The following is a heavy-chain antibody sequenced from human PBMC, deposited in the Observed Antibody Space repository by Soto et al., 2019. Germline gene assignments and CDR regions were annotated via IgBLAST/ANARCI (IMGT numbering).Heavy chain of an antibody. D-gene: IGHD5-12*01. J-gene: IGHJ4*02. V-gene: IGHV3-7*04. CDR1: GFTFSTYW. Sequence: EVQLVESGGGLVQPGGSLSLSCAASGFTFSTYWMFWDRQAPGKGLEWVATIKQDGSEKLYVDSVKGRFTISRDNAKNSLHLQMSSLRVEDTAVYFCAGAPGWLIDNWGQGTLVTVSS. CDR3: AGAPGWLIDN. CDR2: IKQDGSEK.